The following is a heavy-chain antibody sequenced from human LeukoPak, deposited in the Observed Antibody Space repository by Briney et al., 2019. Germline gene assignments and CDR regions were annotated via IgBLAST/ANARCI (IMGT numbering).Heavy chain of an antibody. CDR1: GFTFSSNA. V-gene: IGHV3-23*01. CDR3: ARDRFSLDY. J-gene: IGHJ4*02. Sequence: PGGSLRLSCAASGFTFSSNAMSWARQAPGEGLEWVSAISAGGGNTYYADAVKGRFTISRDFSKNTLYLQMNSLRAEDTAVYYCARDRFSLDYWGQGTLVTVPS. D-gene: IGHD3-3*01. CDR2: ISAGGGNT.